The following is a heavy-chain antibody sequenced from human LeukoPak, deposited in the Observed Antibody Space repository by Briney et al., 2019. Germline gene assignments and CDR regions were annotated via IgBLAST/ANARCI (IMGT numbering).Heavy chain of an antibody. CDR2: ISTNTGNP. J-gene: IGHJ4*02. D-gene: IGHD2-15*01. Sequence: GASVKVSCKASGYTFTSYAMNWVRQAPGQGLEWMGWISTNTGNPTYAQGFTGRFVFSLDTSVSTAYLQISSLKAEDTAVYYCARDLPRYCSGGSCYLGVDYWGQGTLVTVSS. CDR1: GYTFTSYA. V-gene: IGHV7-4-1*02. CDR3: ARDLPRYCSGGSCYLGVDY.